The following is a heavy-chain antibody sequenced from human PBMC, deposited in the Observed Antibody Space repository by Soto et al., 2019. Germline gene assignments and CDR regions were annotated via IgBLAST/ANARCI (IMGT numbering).Heavy chain of an antibody. D-gene: IGHD5-12*01. CDR3: ARGMGGYNIFGY. V-gene: IGHV4-31*02. CDR1: GGSISSGGYY. CDR2: IYYSGST. Sequence: SETLSLTCTVSGGSISSGGYYWSWIRQHPGKGLEWIGYIYYSGSTYYNPSLKSRVTISVDTSKNQFSLKLSSVTAADTAVYYCARGMGGYNIFGYWGQGTLVTVCS. J-gene: IGHJ4*02.